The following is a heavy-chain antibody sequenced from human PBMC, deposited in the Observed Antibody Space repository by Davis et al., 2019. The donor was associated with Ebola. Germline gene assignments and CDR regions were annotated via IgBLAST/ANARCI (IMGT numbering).Heavy chain of an antibody. CDR3: ARDRDMYYYYYYGMDV. V-gene: IGHV1-8*01. D-gene: IGHD2-15*01. Sequence: ASVKVSCKASGYSFTSYDINWLRQAAGQGPEWMGWMNPNSGHTGFPQSFQGRLTMTRNISISTAYMELSSLRSEDTAVYYCARDRDMYYYYYYGMDVWGQGTTVTVSS. CDR1: GYSFTSYD. J-gene: IGHJ6*02. CDR2: MNPNSGHT.